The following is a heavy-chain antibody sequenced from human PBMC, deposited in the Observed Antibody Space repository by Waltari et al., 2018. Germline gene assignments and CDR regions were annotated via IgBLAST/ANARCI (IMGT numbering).Heavy chain of an antibody. J-gene: IGHJ4*02. CDR2: LDPEDGET. V-gene: IGHV1-24*01. CDR3: ATDLGGSSSDDY. D-gene: IGHD6-6*01. Sequence: QVPLVQSGAEVKKPGASVKVSCKVSVYTLPALSMHLVRQASGKGLEVMGGLDPEDGETIYGQKFQGRVTMTEDTSTDTAYMELSSLRSEDTAVYYCATDLGGSSSDDYWGQGTLVTVSS. CDR1: VYTLPALS.